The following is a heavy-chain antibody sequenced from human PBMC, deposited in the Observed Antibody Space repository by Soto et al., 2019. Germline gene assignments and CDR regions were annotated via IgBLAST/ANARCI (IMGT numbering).Heavy chain of an antibody. V-gene: IGHV5-51*01. J-gene: IGHJ3*02. CDR2: IYPGDSHT. D-gene: IGHD1-1*01. CDR3: ARRGVQDAFDI. CDR1: GYSFTSYW. Sequence: GESLKISCKGSGYSFTSYWIGWVRQMPGKGLEWMGIIYPGDSHTRYGPSFQGQVTISADKSINTAYLQWSSLKASDTAIYYCARRGVQDAFDIWGQGTMVTVSS.